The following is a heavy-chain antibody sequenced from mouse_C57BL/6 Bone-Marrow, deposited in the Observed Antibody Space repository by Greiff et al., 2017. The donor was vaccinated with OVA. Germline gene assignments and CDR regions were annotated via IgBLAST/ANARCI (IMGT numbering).Heavy chain of an antibody. J-gene: IGHJ3*01. D-gene: IGHD1-1*02. V-gene: IGHV5-6*01. CDR3: ARRGGVFAY. CDR1: GFTFSSYG. CDR2: ISSGGSYT. Sequence: EVQLVESGGDLVKPGGSLKLSCAASGFTFSSYGMSWVRQTPDKRLEWVATISSGGSYTYYPDSVKGRFTISRDNAKNTLYLQMSSLKSEDTAMYYCARRGGVFAYWGQGTLVTVSA.